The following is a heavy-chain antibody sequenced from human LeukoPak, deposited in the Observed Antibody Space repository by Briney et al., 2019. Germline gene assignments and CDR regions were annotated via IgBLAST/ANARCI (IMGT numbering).Heavy chain of an antibody. CDR1: GFTFSSYA. Sequence: GGSLRLSCAASGFTFSSYAMSWVRQAPGKGLEWASAISGSGGSTYYADSVKGRFTISRDNSKNALYLQMNSLRAEDTAVYYCAKAYSSGYYPNWFDPWGQGTLVTVSS. CDR2: ISGSGGST. CDR3: AKAYSSGYYPNWFDP. V-gene: IGHV3-23*01. J-gene: IGHJ5*02. D-gene: IGHD3-22*01.